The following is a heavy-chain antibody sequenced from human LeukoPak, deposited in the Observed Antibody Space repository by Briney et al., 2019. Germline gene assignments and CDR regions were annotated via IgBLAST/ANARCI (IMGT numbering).Heavy chain of an antibody. J-gene: IGHJ6*03. CDR3: AREGWATFGVTTPYYYMDV. V-gene: IGHV4-4*07. CDR1: GGSISSFY. D-gene: IGHD4-11*01. CDR2: IYTSGST. Sequence: PSETLSLTCTVSGGSISSFYWSWIRQPAGKGLEWIGRIYTSGSTNYNPSLKSRVTMSVDTSKNQFSLKLSSVTAADTAVYYCAREGWATFGVTTPYYYMDVWGKGTTVTVSS.